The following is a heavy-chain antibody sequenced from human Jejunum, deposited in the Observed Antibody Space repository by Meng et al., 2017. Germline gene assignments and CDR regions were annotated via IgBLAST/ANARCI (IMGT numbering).Heavy chain of an antibody. CDR2: FNPSNSDT. CDR3: ARRPNKRGDALDI. CDR1: GYTFTTYW. Sequence: GESLKISCQGSGYTFTTYWVVWVRHMPGKGLEWMGIFNPSNSDTRNNPSFQVQVSMSANNSVSTAYLQWSSLEPSDTAMYYCARRPNKRGDALDIWGQGTMVTVSS. V-gene: IGHV5-51*01. J-gene: IGHJ3*02. D-gene: IGHD1/OR15-1a*01.